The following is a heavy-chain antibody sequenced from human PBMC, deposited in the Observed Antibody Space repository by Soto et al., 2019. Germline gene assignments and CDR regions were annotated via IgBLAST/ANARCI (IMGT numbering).Heavy chain of an antibody. V-gene: IGHV4-4*02. CDR1: GGSISSSNW. D-gene: IGHD4-4*01. CDR3: ARVPPVDYSNGNWFDP. J-gene: IGHJ5*02. Sequence: QVQLQESGPGLVKPSGTLSLTCAVSGGSISSSNWWSWVRQPPGKGLEWIGEIYHSGSTNYNPSLKRRVTISVDKSKNQFSLKLSSVTAADTAVYYCARVPPVDYSNGNWFDPWGQGTLVTVSS. CDR2: IYHSGST.